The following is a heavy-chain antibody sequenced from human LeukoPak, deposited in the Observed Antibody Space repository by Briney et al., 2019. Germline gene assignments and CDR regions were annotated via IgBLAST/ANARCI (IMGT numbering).Heavy chain of an antibody. CDR2: ISGSGGST. V-gene: IGHV3-23*01. D-gene: IGHD2-15*01. J-gene: IGHJ4*02. CDR3: AKGVVVVAAKYYFDY. Sequence: GGSLRLSCAASGFTFSSYGMSWVRQAPGKGLEWVSAISGSGGSTYYADSVLGRFTISRDNSKDTLYLQMNSLRAEDTAVYYCAKGVVVVAAKYYFDYWGQGTLVTVSS. CDR1: GFTFSSYG.